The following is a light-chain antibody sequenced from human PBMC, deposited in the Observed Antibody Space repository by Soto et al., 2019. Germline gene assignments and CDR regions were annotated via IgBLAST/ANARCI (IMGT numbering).Light chain of an antibody. CDR2: LGS. CDR3: MQTLQTPLT. Sequence: DIVMTQSPLSLPVTPGEPASISCRSSQSLLHHNGYNYLDWYLQKPGQSPQLLIYLGSNRASGVPDRLSGSGSGTDFTLKISRVEAEDVGVYYCMQTLQTPLTFGGGTKVEIK. V-gene: IGKV2-28*01. J-gene: IGKJ4*01. CDR1: QSLLHHNGYNY.